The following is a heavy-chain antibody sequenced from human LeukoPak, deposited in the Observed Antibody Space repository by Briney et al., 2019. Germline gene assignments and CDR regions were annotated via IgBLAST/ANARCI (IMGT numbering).Heavy chain of an antibody. J-gene: IGHJ5*02. V-gene: IGHV1-69*13. Sequence: SVKVSCKASGGIFSSNAISWVRQAPGQGLEWMGGIIHIFGSANYAQKFQGRVTITADESTSTAYMELSSLRSEDTAVYYCASARPGIAAAGTWFDPWGQGTLVTVSS. CDR3: ASARPGIAAAGTWFDP. D-gene: IGHD6-13*01. CDR2: IIHIFGSA. CDR1: GGIFSSNA.